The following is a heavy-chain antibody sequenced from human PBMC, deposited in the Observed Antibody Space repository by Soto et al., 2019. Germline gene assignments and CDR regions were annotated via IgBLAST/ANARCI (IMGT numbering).Heavy chain of an antibody. CDR3: ARADTKTSLWRPFHNS. CDR2: ISAYNGNT. J-gene: IGHJ4*02. CDR1: GYTFTNYG. V-gene: IGHV1-18*01. Sequence: ASVKVSCKTSGYTFTNYGINWVRQAPGQGLEWMGWISAYNGNTNYAQKFQGRVTMTTDTSTTTAYMELRGLRSDDTAVYYCARADTKTSLWRPFHNSWGPGTLVTVSS. D-gene: IGHD3-3*01.